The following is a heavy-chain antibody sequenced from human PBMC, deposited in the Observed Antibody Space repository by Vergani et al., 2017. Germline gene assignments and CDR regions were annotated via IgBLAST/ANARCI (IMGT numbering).Heavy chain of an antibody. J-gene: IGHJ3*01. V-gene: IGHV3-23*01. CDR3: AKVCGXTSCPYGGGAFDV. CDR2: INNNVGST. Sequence: QLLESGGGLKQPGGSLRLSCAASGITFNSYAITWVRQAPGKGLEWVSGINNNVGSTYYADSVKGRFTISRDNSKNTLYLQMTDLRAEDTARYYCAKVCGXTSCPYGGGAFDVWGHGTMVTVSS. D-gene: IGHD2-2*01. CDR1: GITFNSYA.